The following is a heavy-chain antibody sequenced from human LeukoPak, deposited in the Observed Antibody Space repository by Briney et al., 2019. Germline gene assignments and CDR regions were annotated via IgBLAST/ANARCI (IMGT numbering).Heavy chain of an antibody. V-gene: IGHV4-39*01. D-gene: IGHD3-10*01. CDR3: ARRRHYYGSGRPFDY. CDR1: GGSISSRDYY. J-gene: IGHJ4*02. CDR2: IYYSGGT. Sequence: PSETLSLTCAVSGGSISSRDYYWGWIRQTPGKGLEWIGSIYYSGGTYYNPSLKSRVTISADSSVNQFSLKLSSVTAADTAVYYCARRRHYYGSGRPFDYWGQGTLVTVSS.